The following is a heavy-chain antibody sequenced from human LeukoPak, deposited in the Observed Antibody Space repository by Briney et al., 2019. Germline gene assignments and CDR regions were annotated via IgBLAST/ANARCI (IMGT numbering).Heavy chain of an antibody. Sequence: PGGSLSLSCAASGFPLSSNYMSWVRPAPGKGLEWVSVIYSGGSTYYADSVKGRFTISRDNSKNTLYLQMNSLRAEDTAVYYCAREIRDWYFDLWGRGTLVTVSS. CDR3: AREIRDWYFDL. CDR2: IYSGGST. CDR1: GFPLSSNY. J-gene: IGHJ2*01. D-gene: IGHD3-10*01. V-gene: IGHV3-53*01.